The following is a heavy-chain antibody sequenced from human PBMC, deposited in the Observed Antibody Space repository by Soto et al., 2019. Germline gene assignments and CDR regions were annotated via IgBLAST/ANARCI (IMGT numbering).Heavy chain of an antibody. V-gene: IGHV5-51*01. Sequence: PGESLKISCKGSGYSFTTYWIGWVRQMPGKGLEWMGVIYPSDSDIRFSTSFQGQVTISADMSLSTAYLQWSSLRVSDTAMYYCARQAYNYDTNCFGYWGQGTLVTVSS. CDR2: IYPSDSDI. CDR1: GYSFTTYW. CDR3: ARQAYNYDTNCFGY. J-gene: IGHJ4*02. D-gene: IGHD3-22*01.